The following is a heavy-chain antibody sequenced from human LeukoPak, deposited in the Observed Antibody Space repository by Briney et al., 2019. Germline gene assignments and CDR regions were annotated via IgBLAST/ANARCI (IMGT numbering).Heavy chain of an antibody. D-gene: IGHD2-15*01. CDR1: GGSISSYY. CDR2: TYYSGST. CDR3: ARRGGGSPFDY. Sequence: PSETLSLTCTVSGGSISSYYWSWIRQPPGKGLEWIGYTYYSGSTNYNPSLKSRVTISVDTSKNQFSLKLSSVTAADTAVYYCARRGGGSPFDYWGQGTLVTVSS. J-gene: IGHJ4*02. V-gene: IGHV4-59*01.